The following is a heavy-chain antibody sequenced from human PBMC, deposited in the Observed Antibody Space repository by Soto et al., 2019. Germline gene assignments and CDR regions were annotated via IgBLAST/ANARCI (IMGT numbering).Heavy chain of an antibody. J-gene: IGHJ1*01. D-gene: IGHD2-15*01. Sequence: GGSLRLSCAASGFTVSSNYMSWVRQAPGKGLEWVSVIYSGGSTYYADSVKGRFTISRHNSKNTLYLQMNSLRAEDTAVYYCASAESCSGGSCYGIFEYFQHWGQGTLVTVSS. CDR2: IYSGGST. CDR1: GFTVSSNY. CDR3: ASAESCSGGSCYGIFEYFQH. V-gene: IGHV3-53*04.